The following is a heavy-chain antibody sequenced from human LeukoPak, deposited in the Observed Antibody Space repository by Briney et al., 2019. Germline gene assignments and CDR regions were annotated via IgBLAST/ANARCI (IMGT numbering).Heavy chain of an antibody. J-gene: IGHJ4*02. D-gene: IGHD3-3*01. V-gene: IGHV3-48*01. CDR3: ARHLEL. CDR1: GFTFITYS. Sequence: GGSLRLSCAASGFTFITYSMNWVRQAPGKGLEWVSYISSGSSTIYYADSVKGRFTISRDNAKNSLYLQMNSLRAEDTAVYYCARHLELWGQGTLVTVSS. CDR2: ISSGSSTI.